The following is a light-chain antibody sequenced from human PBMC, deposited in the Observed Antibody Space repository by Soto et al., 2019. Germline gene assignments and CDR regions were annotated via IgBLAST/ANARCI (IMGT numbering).Light chain of an antibody. CDR1: QSVSIW. V-gene: IGKV1-5*01. Sequence: DIQMTQSPSTLSASVGDRVTITCRASQSVSIWLAWYQQKPGKAPRLLIYDAASLKTGVPSRFSGSGSGTNFTLTISSLQPDDFTTYYCQHYGGMWAFGQGTKVDIK. CDR2: DAA. J-gene: IGKJ1*01. CDR3: QHYGGMWA.